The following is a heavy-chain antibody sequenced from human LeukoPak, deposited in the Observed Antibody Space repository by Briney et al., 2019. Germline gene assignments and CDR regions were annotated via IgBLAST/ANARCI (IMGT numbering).Heavy chain of an antibody. CDR2: ISSSGSTI. CDR3: AELGVTMIGGV. V-gene: IGHV3-48*04. CDR1: GFTFSSYW. J-gene: IGHJ6*04. Sequence: GGSLRLSCAASGFTFSSYWMSWVRQAPGKGLEWVSYISSSGSTIYYADSVKGRFTISRDNAKNSLYLQMNSLRAEDTAVYYCAELGVTMIGGVWGKGTTVTISS. D-gene: IGHD3-10*02.